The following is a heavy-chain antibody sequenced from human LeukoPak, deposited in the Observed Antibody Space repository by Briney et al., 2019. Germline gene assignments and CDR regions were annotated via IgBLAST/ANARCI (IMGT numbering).Heavy chain of an antibody. CDR2: INPNSGGT. Sequence: GASVKVSCKASGYTFTGYYMHWARQAPGQGLEWMGWINPNSGGTNYAQKFQGRVTMTRDTSISTAYMELSRLRSDDTAVYYCARVRSIAAAGKEFDYWGQGTLVTVSS. D-gene: IGHD6-13*01. V-gene: IGHV1-2*02. CDR1: GYTFTGYY. J-gene: IGHJ4*02. CDR3: ARVRSIAAAGKEFDY.